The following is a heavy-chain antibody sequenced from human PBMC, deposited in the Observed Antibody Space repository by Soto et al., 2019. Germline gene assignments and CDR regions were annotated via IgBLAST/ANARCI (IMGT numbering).Heavy chain of an antibody. D-gene: IGHD2-21*01. CDR3: ARHIPYHGKDV. V-gene: IGHV3-72*01. J-gene: IGHJ6*02. CDR1: GFTFSDHY. CDR2: IRNKVNSYTT. Sequence: EVQLVESGGGLVQPGGSLRLSCAASGFTFSDHYMDWVRQAPGKGLEWVGRIRNKVNSYTTEYAASVKGRFTLSRDDSKNTLYLQMNSLKTQDTAVYYCARHIPYHGKDVWGQGTTVTFS.